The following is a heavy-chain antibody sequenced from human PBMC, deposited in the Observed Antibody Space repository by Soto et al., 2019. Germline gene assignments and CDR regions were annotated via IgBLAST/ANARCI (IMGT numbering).Heavy chain of an antibody. CDR3: AKPSRITMVRGVISYFDY. Sequence: PGGSLRLSCAASGFTFSSYAMSWVRQAPGKGLEWVSAISGSGGSTYYADSVKGRFTISRDNSKNTLYLQMNSLRAEDTAVYYCAKPSRITMVRGVISYFDYWGQGTLVTVSS. V-gene: IGHV3-23*01. CDR1: GFTFSSYA. CDR2: ISGSGGST. D-gene: IGHD3-10*01. J-gene: IGHJ4*02.